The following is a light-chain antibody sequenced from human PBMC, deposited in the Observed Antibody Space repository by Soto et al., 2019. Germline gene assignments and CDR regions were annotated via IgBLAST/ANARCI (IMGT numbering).Light chain of an antibody. V-gene: IGKV3-20*01. CDR3: QQYGSSPPIT. J-gene: IGKJ5*01. CDR1: QSVSSSY. Sequence: EIVLTQSPGTLSLSPGERATLSCRASQSVSSSYLAWYQQKPGQAPRLLIYGASSRATVIPDRFSGSGSGTDFTLTISRLEPEDFAVYYCQQYGSSPPITFGQGTRLE. CDR2: GAS.